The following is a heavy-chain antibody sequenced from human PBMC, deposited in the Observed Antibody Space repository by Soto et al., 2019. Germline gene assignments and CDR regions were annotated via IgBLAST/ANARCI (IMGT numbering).Heavy chain of an antibody. D-gene: IGHD6-19*01. J-gene: IGHJ4*02. Sequence: GGSLRLSCAASGFTFSSYSMNWVRQAPGKGLEWVSSISSSSSYIYYADSVKGRFTISRDNAKNSLYLQMNSLRAEDTAVYYCARGGFSSGWYGTLGYWGQGTLVTVSS. V-gene: IGHV3-21*01. CDR1: GFTFSSYS. CDR3: ARGGFSSGWYGTLGY. CDR2: ISSSSSYI.